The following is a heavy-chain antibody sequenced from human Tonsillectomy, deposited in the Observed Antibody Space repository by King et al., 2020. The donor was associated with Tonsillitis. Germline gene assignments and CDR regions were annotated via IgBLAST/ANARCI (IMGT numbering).Heavy chain of an antibody. D-gene: IGHD3-22*01. CDR3: ARVREDYYDSSGYDY. J-gene: IGHJ4*02. CDR1: GYTFTSYG. V-gene: IGHV1-18*04. CDR2: ISDYNGKT. Sequence: VQLVESGAEVKKPGASVKVSCTASGYTFTSYGISWVRQAPGQGLEWMGWISDYNGKTNYAQKFQGRVTMATDTSTSTAYMELRSLRSDDTAVYYCARVREDYYDSSGYDYWGQGTLVTVSS.